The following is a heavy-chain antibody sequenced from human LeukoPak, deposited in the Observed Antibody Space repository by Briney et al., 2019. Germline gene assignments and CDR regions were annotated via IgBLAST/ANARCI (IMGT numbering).Heavy chain of an antibody. J-gene: IGHJ4*02. Sequence: GGSLRLSCAASGFTFSSYGMHWVRQAPGKGLEWVAVISYDGSNKYYADSVKGRFTIPRDNSKNTLYLQMNSLRAEDTAVYYCAKDSIKYYDFWSGYSGGEGYFDYWGQGTLVTVSS. V-gene: IGHV3-30*18. CDR3: AKDSIKYYDFWSGYSGGEGYFDY. CDR1: GFTFSSYG. D-gene: IGHD3-3*01. CDR2: ISYDGSNK.